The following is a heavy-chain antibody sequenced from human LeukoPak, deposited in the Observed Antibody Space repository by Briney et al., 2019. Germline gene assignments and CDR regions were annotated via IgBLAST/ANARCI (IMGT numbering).Heavy chain of an antibody. V-gene: IGHV3-7*01. CDR1: GFTFSNYW. CDR3: ARDPTIFGVAIVPDY. D-gene: IGHD3-3*01. J-gene: IGHJ4*02. CDR2: IKQDGSEK. Sequence: PGGSLRLSCAASGFTFSNYWMSWVRQAPGKGLEWVANIKQDGSEKYYVDSVKGRFTISRDNAKNSLYLQMNSLRAEDTAVYYCARDPTIFGVAIVPDYWGQGTPGHRLL.